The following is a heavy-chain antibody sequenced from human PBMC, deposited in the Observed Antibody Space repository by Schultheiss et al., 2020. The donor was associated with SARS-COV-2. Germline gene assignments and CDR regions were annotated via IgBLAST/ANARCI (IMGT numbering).Heavy chain of an antibody. CDR3: ARSPYYYDSSGYQGQFDY. J-gene: IGHJ4*02. D-gene: IGHD3-22*01. CDR1: GFSLSTSGMC. CDR2: IDWDDDK. V-gene: IGHV2-70*11. Sequence: SGPTLVKPTQTLTLTCTFSGFSLSTSGMCVSWIRQPPGKALEWLARIDWDDDKYYSTSLKTRLTISKDTSKNQVVLTMTNMDPVDTATYYCARSPYYYDSSGYQGQFDYWGQGTLVTVSS.